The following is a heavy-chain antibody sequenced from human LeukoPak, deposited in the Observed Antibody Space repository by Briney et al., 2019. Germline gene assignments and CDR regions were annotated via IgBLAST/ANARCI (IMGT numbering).Heavy chain of an antibody. D-gene: IGHD5-12*01. CDR1: GFTFSSYS. V-gene: IGHV3-21*01. CDR3: ARDHLGYSGYGDPGIDY. Sequence: GGSLRLSCAASGFTFSSYSMNWVRQAPGKGLERVSSISSSSSYIYYADSVKGRFTISRDNAKNSLYLQMNSLRAEDTAVYYCARDHLGYSGYGDPGIDYWGQGTLVTVSS. J-gene: IGHJ4*02. CDR2: ISSSSSYI.